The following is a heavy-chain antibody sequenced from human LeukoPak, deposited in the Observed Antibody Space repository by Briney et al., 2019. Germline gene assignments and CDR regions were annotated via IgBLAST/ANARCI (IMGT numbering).Heavy chain of an antibody. Sequence: GGSLRLSCAASGFTFSSYSMNWVRQAPGKGLEWVSSISSSGSYIYYADSVKGRFTISRDNAKNSLYLQMNSLRAEDTAVYYCARDVVATISLDYWGQGTLVTVSS. D-gene: IGHD5-12*01. CDR2: ISSSGSYI. CDR1: GFTFSSYS. V-gene: IGHV3-21*01. CDR3: ARDVVATISLDY. J-gene: IGHJ4*02.